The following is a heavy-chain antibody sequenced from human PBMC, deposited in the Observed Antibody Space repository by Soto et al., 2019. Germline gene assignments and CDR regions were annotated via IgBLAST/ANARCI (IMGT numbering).Heavy chain of an antibody. J-gene: IGHJ6*04. D-gene: IGHD2-21*01. CDR2: INKDGSEK. CDR1: GFTFTSYW. CDR3: VREIASRL. V-gene: IGHV3-7*01. Sequence: EVQVVESGGGLVQPGGSLRLSCAASGFTFTSYWMTWVRQAPGRGLEWVANINKDGSEKSYVDSEKGRFTISRDNAKSSLYLQMTSLRADDTAVYYCVREIASRLWGKGTTVIVSS.